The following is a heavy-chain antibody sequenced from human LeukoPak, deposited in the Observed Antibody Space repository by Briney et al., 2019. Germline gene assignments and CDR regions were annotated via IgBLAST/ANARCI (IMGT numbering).Heavy chain of an antibody. V-gene: IGHV3-74*03. J-gene: IGHJ4*02. CDR2: ISPDGSTT. Sequence: PGGSLRLSCAASGFTFSRYWMHWVRQAPGKGLMWVSRISPDGSTTLYADSVKGRFTISRDNAQNSLYLQMNSLRAEDTAVYYCARHDNGDNPIDYWGQGTLVTVSS. D-gene: IGHD4-17*01. CDR3: ARHDNGDNPIDY. CDR1: GFTFSRYW.